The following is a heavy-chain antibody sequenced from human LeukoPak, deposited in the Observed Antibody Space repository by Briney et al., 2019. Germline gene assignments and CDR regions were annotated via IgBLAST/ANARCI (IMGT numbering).Heavy chain of an antibody. V-gene: IGHV3-30-3*01. J-gene: IGHJ4*02. CDR3: ARPQGGRQLWLHYDY. CDR1: GFTFSDYA. CDR2: IPYDGSSQ. D-gene: IGHD5-18*01. Sequence: GGSLRLSCAASGFTFSDYAIHWVRQAPGKGLEWVSAIPYDGSSQYYADSLKGRLTVSRDNSKNTVYLQMNSLRAEDSAVYYCARPQGGRQLWLHYDYWGQGTQVTVSS.